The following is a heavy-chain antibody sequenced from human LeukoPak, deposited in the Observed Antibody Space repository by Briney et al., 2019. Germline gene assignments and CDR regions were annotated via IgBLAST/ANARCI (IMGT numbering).Heavy chain of an antibody. D-gene: IGHD3-10*01. CDR3: AKDDAWLRFGE. Sequence: GGSLRLSCAASGFTFSGSAMHWVRQAPGKGLEWVSGISPSGDITYYADSVKGRFTISRDNSKNTLYLEVISLTAEDTAVYYCAKDDAWLRFGEWSQGTLVTVSS. V-gene: IGHV3-23*01. CDR1: GFTFSGSA. J-gene: IGHJ4*02. CDR2: ISPSGDIT.